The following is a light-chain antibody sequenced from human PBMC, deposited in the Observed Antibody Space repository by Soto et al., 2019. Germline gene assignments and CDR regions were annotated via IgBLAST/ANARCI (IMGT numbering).Light chain of an antibody. Sequence: PLSCRASQTVSSSSLTWCQQKPGQPPRLLIYGASTRAAGVPARFSGSGSGTEFTLTISSLQSEDSAVYYCQQYNNWPVTFGGGTKVDI. V-gene: IGKV3-15*01. CDR3: QQYNNWPVT. CDR2: GAS. CDR1: QTVSSS. J-gene: IGKJ4*01.